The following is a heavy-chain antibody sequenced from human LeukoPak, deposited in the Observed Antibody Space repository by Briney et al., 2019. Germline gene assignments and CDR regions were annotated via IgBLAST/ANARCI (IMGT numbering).Heavy chain of an antibody. Sequence: SETLSLTCTVSGGSISSYYWSWIRQPPGKGREWIGYIYYSGNTNYNPSLKSRVTISVDTSKNQFSLKLSSVTAADTPVYYCARGRGDLKYFQHWGQGTLVTVSS. V-gene: IGHV4-59*01. CDR3: ARGRGDLKYFQH. D-gene: IGHD4-17*01. J-gene: IGHJ1*01. CDR2: IYYSGNT. CDR1: GGSISSYY.